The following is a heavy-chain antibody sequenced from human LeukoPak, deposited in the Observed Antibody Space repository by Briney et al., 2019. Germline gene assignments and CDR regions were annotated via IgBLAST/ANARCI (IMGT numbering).Heavy chain of an antibody. J-gene: IGHJ6*03. D-gene: IGHD3-22*01. CDR2: ISSSSSTI. V-gene: IGHV3-48*04. CDR1: GFTFSSYS. Sequence: GGSLRLSCAASGFTFSSYSMNWVRQAPGKGLEWVSYISSSSSTIYYADSVKGRFTISRDNAKNSLYLQMSSLRAEDTAVYYCARGTYDSSGYYLFAYYYYYYMDVWGKGTTVTVSS. CDR3: ARGTYDSSGYYLFAYYYYYYMDV.